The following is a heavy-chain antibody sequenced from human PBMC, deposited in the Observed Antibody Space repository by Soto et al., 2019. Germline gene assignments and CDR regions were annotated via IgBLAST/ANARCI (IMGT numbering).Heavy chain of an antibody. V-gene: IGHV1-18*04. Sequence: QVQLVQSGTEVKEPGASVKVSCKASGYTFTRYGISWVRQAPGQGLEWMAWTSANNDNTNYAEKVQGRGTLTTDTATGTDYMELRSLRSDDTAVYSCARDERGTCTGTNCYYFDYWGQGTLVTVSS. D-gene: IGHD2-2*01. CDR2: TSANNDNT. J-gene: IGHJ4*02. CDR1: GYTFTRYG. CDR3: ARDERGTCTGTNCYYFDY.